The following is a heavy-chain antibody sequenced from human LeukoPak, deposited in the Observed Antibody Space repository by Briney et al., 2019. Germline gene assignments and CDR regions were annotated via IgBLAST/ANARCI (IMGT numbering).Heavy chain of an antibody. Sequence: SVKVSCKASGGTFSSYAISWVRQAPGQGLEWMGRIIPILAIANYAQKFQGRVTITADKSTSTAYMELSSLRSEDTAVYYCARDYSQYQLLSNYYYYGMDVWGQGTTVTVSS. CDR1: GGTFSSYA. CDR2: IIPILAIA. D-gene: IGHD2-2*01. V-gene: IGHV1-69*04. J-gene: IGHJ6*02. CDR3: ARDYSQYQLLSNYYYYGMDV.